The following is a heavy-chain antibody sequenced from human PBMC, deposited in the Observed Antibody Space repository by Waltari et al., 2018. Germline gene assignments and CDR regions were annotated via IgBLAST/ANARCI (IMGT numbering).Heavy chain of an antibody. CDR1: GGTFRSYA. V-gene: IGHV1-69*08. Sequence: QVQLVQSGAEVKKPGSSVKVSCKASGGTFRSYAISWVRQAPGQGLEWMGRIIPIFGTANYAQKFQGRVTITADKSTSTAYMELSSLRSEDTAVYYCARRGSSSSYSPYYYYGMDVWGQGTTVTVSS. CDR2: IIPIFGTA. D-gene: IGHD6-13*01. CDR3: ARRGSSSSYSPYYYYGMDV. J-gene: IGHJ6*01.